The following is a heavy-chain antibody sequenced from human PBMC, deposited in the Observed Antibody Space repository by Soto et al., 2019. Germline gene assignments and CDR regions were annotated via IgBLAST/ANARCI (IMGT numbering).Heavy chain of an antibody. J-gene: IGHJ6*04. D-gene: IGHD3-10*01. CDR2: INGDGSST. CDR1: GFTFSTYW. Sequence: GGSLRLSCAASGFTFSTYWMHWVRQAPGKGLEWVSRINGDGSSTSYADSVKGRFTISRDNANNTMYLQMSSLRDEDTALYYCARGALLRGLPSVMDVWGKGTTVTVSS. V-gene: IGHV3-74*01. CDR3: ARGALLRGLPSVMDV.